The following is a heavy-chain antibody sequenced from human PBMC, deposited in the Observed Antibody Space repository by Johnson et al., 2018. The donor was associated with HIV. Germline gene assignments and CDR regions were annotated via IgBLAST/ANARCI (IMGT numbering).Heavy chain of an antibody. D-gene: IGHD5-24*01. V-gene: IGHV3-30*04. J-gene: IGHJ3*02. Sequence: QVQLVESGGGVVQPGRSLRLSCAASGFTFSSYAMHWVRQAPGKGLEWVAVISYDGSNKYYADSVKGRFTISRDNSKNTLYLQMNSLRAEDTAVYYCAREVRRWLQFDAFDIWGQGTMVTVSS. CDR1: GFTFSSYA. CDR2: ISYDGSNK. CDR3: AREVRRWLQFDAFDI.